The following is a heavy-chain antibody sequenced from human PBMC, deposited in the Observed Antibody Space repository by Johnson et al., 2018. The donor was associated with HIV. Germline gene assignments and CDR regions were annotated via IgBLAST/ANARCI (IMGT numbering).Heavy chain of an antibody. CDR2: ISYDGSNK. J-gene: IGHJ3*02. D-gene: IGHD6-6*01. CDR3: ASDDPGARPGLSVIGAFDI. Sequence: QVQLVESGGGVVQPGRSLRLSCAASGFTFSSYAMHWVRQAPGKGLAWVAVISYDGSNKYYADSVKGRFTISRDNSKNTLYLQMNSLRAEDTAVYYCASDDPGARPGLSVIGAFDIWGQGTMVTVSS. V-gene: IGHV3-30*04. CDR1: GFTFSSYA.